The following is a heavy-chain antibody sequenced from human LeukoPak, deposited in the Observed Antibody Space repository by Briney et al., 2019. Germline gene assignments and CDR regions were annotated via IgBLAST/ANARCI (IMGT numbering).Heavy chain of an antibody. CDR2: INPSGGST. J-gene: IGHJ3*02. V-gene: IGHV1-46*01. D-gene: IGHD2-2*01. CDR1: GYTFTSYY. Sequence: ASVKVSCKASGYTFTSYYMHWVRQAPGQGLEWMGIINPSGGSTSYAQKLQGRVTMTTDTSTSTAYMELRSLRSDDTAVYYCARALSGTSDIWGQGTMVTVSS. CDR3: ARALSGTSDI.